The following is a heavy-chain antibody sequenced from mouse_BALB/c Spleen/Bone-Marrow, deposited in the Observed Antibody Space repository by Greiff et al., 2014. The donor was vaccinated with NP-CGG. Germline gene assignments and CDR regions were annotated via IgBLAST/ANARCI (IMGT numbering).Heavy chain of an antibody. V-gene: IGHV1-18*01. Sequence: VQLKDSGPELVKPGASMKISCKASGYSFTDYTMNWVKQSHGKNLEWIGLINTYNGGTKYNQKFKGKATLTIDKSSSTAYMELLSLTSEDSTVYYCTSHSPFAYWGQGTLVTVSA. J-gene: IGHJ3*01. CDR3: TSHSPFAY. CDR2: INTYNGGT. D-gene: IGHD3-1*01. CDR1: GYSFTDYT.